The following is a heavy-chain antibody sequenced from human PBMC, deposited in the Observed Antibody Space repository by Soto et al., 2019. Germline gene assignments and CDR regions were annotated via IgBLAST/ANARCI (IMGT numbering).Heavy chain of an antibody. V-gene: IGHV6-1*01. CDR2: TYYRSKWYN. CDR3: ARTAVAGFGTFQAYHFDY. CDR1: GDSVSSNSAA. Sequence: SQTLSLTCAISGDSVSSNSAAWNWIRQSPSRGLEWLGRTYYRSKWYNDYAVSVKSRITINPDTSKNQFSLQLNSVTPEDTAAYYCARTAVAGFGTFQAYHFDYWGQGTLVTVSS. D-gene: IGHD6-19*01. J-gene: IGHJ4*02.